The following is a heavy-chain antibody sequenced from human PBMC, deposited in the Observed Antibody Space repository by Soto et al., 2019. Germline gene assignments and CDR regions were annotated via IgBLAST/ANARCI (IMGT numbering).Heavy chain of an antibody. CDR2: IDPGDSYS. V-gene: IGHV5-10-1*01. Sequence: PGESLKISCQGSGYIFTKSWISWVRQMPGKGLEWMARIDPGDSYSDYSPSLRGHVTMSVDKSTSTVHLQWTSLEASDTAIYYCARHDYPPVAGTCNYWGQGTQVTVSS. CDR3: ARHDYPPVAGTCNY. J-gene: IGHJ4*02. CDR1: GYIFTKSW. D-gene: IGHD6-19*01.